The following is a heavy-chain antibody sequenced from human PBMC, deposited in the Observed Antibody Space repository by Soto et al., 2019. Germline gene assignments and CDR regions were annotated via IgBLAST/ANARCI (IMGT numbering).Heavy chain of an antibody. CDR3: ARGGHVVVVTAALDY. Sequence: GASVKVSCKASGDTFTDYYIHWVLQAPGQGLEWMGTVNPSGGHTTYAQHFLGRVTMTRDTSTSTLYMELTSLTSDDTAIYYCARGGHVVVVTAALDYWGQGTLVTVSS. V-gene: IGHV1-46*01. J-gene: IGHJ4*02. D-gene: IGHD2-21*02. CDR1: GDTFTDYY. CDR2: VNPSGGHT.